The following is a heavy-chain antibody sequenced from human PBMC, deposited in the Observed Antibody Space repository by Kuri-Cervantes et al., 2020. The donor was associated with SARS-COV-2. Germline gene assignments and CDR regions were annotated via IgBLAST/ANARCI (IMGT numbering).Heavy chain of an antibody. CDR2: ISWDGGST. Sequence: GESLKFSCSASGFTFDDYAMHWVRQAPGKGLEWVSLISWDGGSTYYADSVKGRFTISRDNSKNTLYLQMNSLRAEDTAVYYCAKLIWGSYYYYMDVWGKGTTVTVSS. D-gene: IGHD7-27*01. CDR3: AKLIWGSYYYYMDV. V-gene: IGHV3-43D*03. CDR1: GFTFDDYA. J-gene: IGHJ6*03.